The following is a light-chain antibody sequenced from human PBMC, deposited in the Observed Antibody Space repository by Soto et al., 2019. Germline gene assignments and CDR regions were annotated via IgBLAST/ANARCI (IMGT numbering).Light chain of an antibody. CDR3: QQRHMWPIT. CDR1: QSVSSN. V-gene: IGKV3-15*01. Sequence: EIVMTQSPATLSVSPGERVTLSCRASQSVSSNLAWYQQKVGQAPRLLIYGASTRATGIPARFSGSGSGTDFTLTISSLEPEDSAVYYCQQRHMWPITFGQGTRLEIK. CDR2: GAS. J-gene: IGKJ5*01.